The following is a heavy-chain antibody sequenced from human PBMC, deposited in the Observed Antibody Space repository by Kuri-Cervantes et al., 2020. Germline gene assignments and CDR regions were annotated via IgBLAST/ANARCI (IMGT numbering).Heavy chain of an antibody. Sequence: ASVKVPCKASGYTFTSYDINWVRQATGQGLEWMGWMNPNSGNTGYAQKFQGRVTMTRNTSISTAYMELSSLRSDDTAVYYCARVAAAAGIGGMDVWGQGTTVTVSS. J-gene: IGHJ6*02. V-gene: IGHV1-8*01. CDR2: MNPNSGNT. D-gene: IGHD6-13*01. CDR3: ARVAAAAGIGGMDV. CDR1: GYTFTSYD.